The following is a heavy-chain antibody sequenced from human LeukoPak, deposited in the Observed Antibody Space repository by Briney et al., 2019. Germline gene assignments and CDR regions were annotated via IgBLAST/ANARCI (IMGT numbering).Heavy chain of an antibody. CDR1: GGSISSSSYY. Sequence: SETLSLTCTVSGGSISSSSYYWGWIRQPPGKGPEWIGSIYYSGSTYYNPSLKSRVTISVDTSKNQFSLKLSSVTAADTAVYYCARPQDGRDGYNWDDAFDIWGQGTMVTVSS. J-gene: IGHJ3*02. V-gene: IGHV4-39*01. D-gene: IGHD5-24*01. CDR3: ARPQDGRDGYNWDDAFDI. CDR2: IYYSGST.